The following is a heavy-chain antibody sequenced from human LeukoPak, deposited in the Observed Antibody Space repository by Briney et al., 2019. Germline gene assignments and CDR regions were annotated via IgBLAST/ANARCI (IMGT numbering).Heavy chain of an antibody. CDR2: INHSGST. Sequence: PSETLSLTCAVYGGSFSGYYWSWIRQPPGKGLEWIGEINHSGSTNYNPSLKSRVTISVDTSKNQFSLKLSSVTAADTAVYYCARCPRDCSSTSCYGNWFDPWGKGTMVTVSS. CDR1: GGSFSGYY. V-gene: IGHV4-34*01. CDR3: ARCPRDCSSTSCYGNWFDP. J-gene: IGHJ5*02. D-gene: IGHD2-2*01.